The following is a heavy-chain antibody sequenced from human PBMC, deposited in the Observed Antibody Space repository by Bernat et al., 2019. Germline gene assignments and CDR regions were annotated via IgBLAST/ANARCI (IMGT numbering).Heavy chain of an antibody. Sequence: QLQLQESGPGLVKPSETLSLTCTVSGGSISSSSYYWGWIRQPPGKGLEWIGSIYYSGSTYYNPSLKSRVSLSVDTSKNQFSLKLSSVTAADTAVYYCASRPVYYSDSSGYSLTPENNTFDYWGQGTLVTVSS. CDR3: ASRPVYYSDSSGYSLTPENNTFDY. CDR2: IYYSGST. D-gene: IGHD3-22*01. V-gene: IGHV4-39*01. CDR1: GGSISSSSYY. J-gene: IGHJ4*02.